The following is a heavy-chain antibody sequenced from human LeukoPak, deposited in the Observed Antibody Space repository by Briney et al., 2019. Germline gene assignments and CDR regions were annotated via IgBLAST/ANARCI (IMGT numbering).Heavy chain of an antibody. CDR3: TTERWFLNDIVVVPAAREGYYFDY. J-gene: IGHJ4*02. D-gene: IGHD2-2*01. CDR2: IKSKTDGGTT. CDR1: GFTFSNAW. V-gene: IGHV3-15*01. Sequence: PGGSLRLSCAASGFTFSNAWMSWVRQAPGKGLEWVGRIKSKTDGGTTDYAAPVKGRFTISRDDSKNMLYLQMNSLKTEDTAVYYCTTERWFLNDIVVVPAAREGYYFDYWGQGTLVTVSS.